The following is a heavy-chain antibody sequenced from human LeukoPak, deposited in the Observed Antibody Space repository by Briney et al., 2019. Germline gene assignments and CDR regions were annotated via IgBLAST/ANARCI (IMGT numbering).Heavy chain of an antibody. D-gene: IGHD6-13*01. CDR3: ARGGAAAGEDY. J-gene: IGHJ4*02. V-gene: IGHV1-8*01. CDR1: GYTFTSYD. Sequence: GASVKVSCKASGYTFTSYDINWVRQAPGQGRGRMGWMNPNSGNTGYAQKFQGRVTMTRNTSISTAYMELSSLRSEDTAVYYCARGGAAAGEDYWGQGTLVTVSS. CDR2: MNPNSGNT.